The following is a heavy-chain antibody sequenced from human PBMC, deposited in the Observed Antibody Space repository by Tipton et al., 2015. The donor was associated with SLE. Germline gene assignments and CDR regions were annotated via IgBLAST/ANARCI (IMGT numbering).Heavy chain of an antibody. CDR2: ISGSGGST. CDR1: GGSMSAL. CDR3: AKDGDSSGYYYDY. V-gene: IGHV3-23*01. D-gene: IGHD3-22*01. Sequence: LSLTCTVSGGSMSALQWSWIRQAPGKGLEWVSAISGSGGSTYYADSVKGRFTISRDNSKNTLYLQMNSLRAEDTAVYYCAKDGDSSGYYYDYWGQGTLVTVSS. J-gene: IGHJ4*02.